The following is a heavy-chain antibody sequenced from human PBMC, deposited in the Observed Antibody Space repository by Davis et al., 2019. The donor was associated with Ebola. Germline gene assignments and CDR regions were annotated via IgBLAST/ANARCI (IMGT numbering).Heavy chain of an antibody. CDR1: GYTFTSYD. V-gene: IGHV1-8*01. CDR2: MNPNSGNT. Sequence: AASVKVSCKASGYTFTSYDINWVRQATGQGLEWMGWMNPNSGNTGYAQKFQGRVTMTRDTSTSTVYMELSSLRSEDTAVYYCARGVLLWFGELYWFDPWGQGTLVTVSS. CDR3: ARGVLLWFGELYWFDP. D-gene: IGHD3-10*01. J-gene: IGHJ5*02.